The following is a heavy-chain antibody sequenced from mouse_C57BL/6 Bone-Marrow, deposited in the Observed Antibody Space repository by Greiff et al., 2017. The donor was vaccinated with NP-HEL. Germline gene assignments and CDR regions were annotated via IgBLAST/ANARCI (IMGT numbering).Heavy chain of an antibody. CDR1: GYTFTDYY. D-gene: IGHD2-3*01. J-gene: IGHJ2*01. CDR2: INPNNGGT. Sequence: VQLQQSGPELVKPGASVKISCKASGYTFTDYYMNWVKQSHGKSLEWIGDINPNNGGTSYNQKFKGKATLTVDKSSSTAYMELRSLTSEDSAVYYCADGYFYYWGKGTTLTVSS. CDR3: ADGYFYY. V-gene: IGHV1-26*01.